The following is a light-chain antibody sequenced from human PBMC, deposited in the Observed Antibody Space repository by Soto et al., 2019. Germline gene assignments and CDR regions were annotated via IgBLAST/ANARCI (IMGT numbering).Light chain of an antibody. CDR2: DAS. CDR3: EQYNSYPWT. J-gene: IGKJ1*01. CDR1: QSISSW. V-gene: IGKV1-5*01. Sequence: DIQMTQSPSTLSASVRDRVTITCRASQSISSWLAWYQQKPGKAPKLLIYDASSLESGVPSRFSGSGSGTEFTLTISSLQPDDFAPYYCEQYNSYPWTFGQGTKVEIK.